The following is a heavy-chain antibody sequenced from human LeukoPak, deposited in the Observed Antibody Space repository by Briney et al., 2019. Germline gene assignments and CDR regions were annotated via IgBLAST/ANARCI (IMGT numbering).Heavy chain of an antibody. CDR3: VRLGAPGTAMDRYFDP. CDR1: GYTFTSYG. J-gene: IGHJ4*02. Sequence: ASVTVSCKASGYTFTSYGISWVRQAPGQGLEWMGWISAYNGNTDYAQKLQGRVTMTTDTSTSTAYMELRSLRSEDTAVYYCVRLGAPGTAMDRYFDPWGQGTLVTVST. D-gene: IGHD5-18*01. CDR2: ISAYNGNT. V-gene: IGHV1-18*01.